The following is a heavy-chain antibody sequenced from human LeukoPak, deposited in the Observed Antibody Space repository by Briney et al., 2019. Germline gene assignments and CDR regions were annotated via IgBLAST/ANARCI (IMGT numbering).Heavy chain of an antibody. CDR1: GYTFTSYD. CDR3: ARAHTGYSSSWVLYFDY. V-gene: IGHV1-8*01. D-gene: IGHD6-13*01. Sequence: ASVKVSCKASGYTFTSYDINWVRQATGQGLEWWGGINPNSGNTGYAQKFQGRVTMTRNTSISTAYMELSSLRSKDTAVYYCARAHTGYSSSWVLYFDYWGQGTLVTVSS. CDR2: INPNSGNT. J-gene: IGHJ4*02.